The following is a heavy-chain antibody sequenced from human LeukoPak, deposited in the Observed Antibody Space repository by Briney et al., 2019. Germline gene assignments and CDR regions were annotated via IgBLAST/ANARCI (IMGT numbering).Heavy chain of an antibody. CDR3: AREATDYDILTGIGRGPFDY. D-gene: IGHD3-9*01. CDR1: GFTFSDYY. Sequence: PGGSLRLSCAASGFTFSDYYMSWIRQAPGKGLEWVSYISSSGSTIYYADSVKGRFTISRDNAKNSLYLQMNSLRAEDTAVYYCAREATDYDILTGIGRGPFDYWGQGTLVTVSS. J-gene: IGHJ4*02. CDR2: ISSSGSTI. V-gene: IGHV3-11*01.